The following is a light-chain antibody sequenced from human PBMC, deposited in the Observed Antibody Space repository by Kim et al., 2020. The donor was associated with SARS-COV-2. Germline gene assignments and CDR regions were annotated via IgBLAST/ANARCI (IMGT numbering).Light chain of an antibody. Sequence: AAVKLPVTLNTGHNNYANAWLQQQPGKGPRYLMRLYSDGRHTKGDGIPDRFSGSTSGSEYSLTISSLQSEDEADYYCQTWGSGIAVFGGGTQLTVL. V-gene: IGLV4-69*01. J-gene: IGLJ2*01. CDR3: QTWGSGIAV. CDR2: LYSDGRH. CDR1: TGHNNYA.